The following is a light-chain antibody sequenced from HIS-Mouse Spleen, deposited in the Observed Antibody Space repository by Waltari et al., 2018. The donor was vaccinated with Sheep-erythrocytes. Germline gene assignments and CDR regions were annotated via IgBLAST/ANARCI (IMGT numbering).Light chain of an antibody. V-gene: IGLV2-11*01. J-gene: IGLJ1*01. CDR2: DVS. CDR1: SSDVGGYNY. CDR3: CSYAGSYNYV. Sequence: QSALTQPRSVSGSPGQSVTISCTGTSSDVGGYNYVSWYQQHPVKAPKLMLYDVSKRPSGVPDRFSGSKAGNTASLTISGLQAEDEADYYCCSYAGSYNYVFGTGTKVTVL.